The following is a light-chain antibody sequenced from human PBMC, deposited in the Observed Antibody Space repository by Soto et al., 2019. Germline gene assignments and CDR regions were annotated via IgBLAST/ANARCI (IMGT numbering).Light chain of an antibody. Sequence: QSALTQPASVSGSPGQSITISCTGTSSDIGGYNYVSWYQQYPGKAPKLMIFGVSDRPSGVSHRFSGSKSGTTASLTISGLQAEDEADYYCSSYKTSSTVVVFGGGTKVTVL. V-gene: IGLV2-14*01. J-gene: IGLJ2*01. CDR2: GVS. CDR1: SSDIGGYNY. CDR3: SSYKTSSTVVV.